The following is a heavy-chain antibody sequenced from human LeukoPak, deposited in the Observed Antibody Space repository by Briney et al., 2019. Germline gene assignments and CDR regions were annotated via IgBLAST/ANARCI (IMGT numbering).Heavy chain of an antibody. J-gene: IGHJ3*02. Sequence: TSETLSLTCTVSGGSISGDHWNWIRQPPGKGLEWIGYIYYSGNTNYNPSLKSRVTISVDTSKNQFSLKLSSVTAADTAVYYCARRNDFDIWGQGTIVTVSS. CDR3: ARRNDFDI. V-gene: IGHV4-59*08. CDR2: IYYSGNT. CDR1: GGSISGDH.